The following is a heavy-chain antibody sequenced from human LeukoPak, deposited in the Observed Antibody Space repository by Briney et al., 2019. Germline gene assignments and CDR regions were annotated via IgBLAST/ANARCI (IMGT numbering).Heavy chain of an antibody. D-gene: IGHD6-13*01. CDR1: GCTFTSYG. V-gene: IGHV1-18*01. CDR2: ISAYNGNT. J-gene: IGHJ5*02. Sequence: ASVKVSCKASGCTFTSYGISWVRQAPGQGLEWMGWISAYNGNTNYAQKLQGRVTMTTDTSTSTAYMELRSLRSDDTAVYYCARLIVAAAGTSDWFDPWGQGTLVTVSS. CDR3: ARLIVAAAGTSDWFDP.